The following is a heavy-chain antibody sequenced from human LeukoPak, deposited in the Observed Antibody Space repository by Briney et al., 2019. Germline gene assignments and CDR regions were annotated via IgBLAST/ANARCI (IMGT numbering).Heavy chain of an antibody. CDR2: VYRSGQI. D-gene: IGHD6-13*01. J-gene: IGHJ4*02. CDR3: AREGYSSSFDY. Sequence: SETLSLTCSVSGDSTAGYYWGWIRQSPGRAPEWLAYVYRSGQIDYNSSLRGRVTVSLDRSKTQLSLRLRSLTAADTAVYYCAREGYSSSFDYWGQGTLVTVSS. CDR1: GDSTAGYY. V-gene: IGHV4-59*01.